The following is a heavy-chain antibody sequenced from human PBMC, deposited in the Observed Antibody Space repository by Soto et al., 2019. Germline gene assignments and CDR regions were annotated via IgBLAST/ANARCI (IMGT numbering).Heavy chain of an antibody. J-gene: IGHJ4*02. CDR2: IKQEGSEK. D-gene: IGHD3-22*01. CDR3: ARLKYYDSSGYYYSPNFDY. Sequence: GSLRLSCAASGFSFSNDWMSWVRQAPGKGLEWVANIKQEGSEKDYVDSVKGRFTISRDNAKNSLYLQMNSLRAEDTAVYYCARLKYYDSSGYYYSPNFDYWGQGTLVTVSS. CDR1: GFSFSNDW. V-gene: IGHV3-7*04.